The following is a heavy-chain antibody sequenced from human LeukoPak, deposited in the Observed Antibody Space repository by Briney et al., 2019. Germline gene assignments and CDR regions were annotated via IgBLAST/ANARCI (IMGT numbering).Heavy chain of an antibody. D-gene: IGHD3-3*01. Sequence: GGSLRLSCAASGFTFSSYAMSWVRQAPGKGLEWVSAISVSGGSTYYADSVKGRFSMSRDNSDNTLFLHMNSLRVEDTAVYFCAKALAQAYDPYDSWGQGTLVTVSS. CDR1: GFTFSSYA. V-gene: IGHV3-23*01. CDR2: ISVSGGST. J-gene: IGHJ4*02. CDR3: AKALAQAYDPYDS.